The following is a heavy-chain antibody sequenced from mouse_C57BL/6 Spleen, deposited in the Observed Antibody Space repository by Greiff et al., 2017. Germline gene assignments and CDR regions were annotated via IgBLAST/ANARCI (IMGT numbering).Heavy chain of an antibody. Sequence: QVQLQQSGAELVKPGASVKMSCKASGYTFSSYWITWVKQRPGQGLEWIGDIYPGSGSTNYNEKFKSKATLTVDTSSSTAYMQLSSLTSEDSAVYYCARWGVFITPAQQDYWGQGTTLTVSS. CDR1: GYTFSSYW. D-gene: IGHD1-1*01. V-gene: IGHV1-55*01. CDR2: IYPGSGST. CDR3: ARWGVFITPAQQDY. J-gene: IGHJ2*01.